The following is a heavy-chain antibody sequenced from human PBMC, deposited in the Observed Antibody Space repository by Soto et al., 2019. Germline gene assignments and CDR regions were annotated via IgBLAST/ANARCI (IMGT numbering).Heavy chain of an antibody. CDR1: GFTFSSYG. V-gene: IGHV3-33*01. J-gene: IGHJ4*02. CDR2: IWYDGSNK. D-gene: IGHD6-13*01. Sequence: QVQLVESGGGVVQPGRSLRLSCAASGFTFSSYGMHWVRQAPGKGLEWVAVIWYDGSNKYYADSVKGRFTISRDNSKNTLYLQMNSQNAEDTPVYYCARDDSRSSWYQRDTLYYFDCWGQGTLVTVSS. CDR3: ARDDSRSSWYQRDTLYYFDC.